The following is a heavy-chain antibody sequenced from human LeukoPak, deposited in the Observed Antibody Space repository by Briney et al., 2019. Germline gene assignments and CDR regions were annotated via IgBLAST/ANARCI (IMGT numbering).Heavy chain of an antibody. CDR1: GYSFTSYW. J-gene: IGHJ4*02. Sequence: GESLKISCKGSGYSFTSYWIGWVRQMPGKGLEWMGIIYPGDSDTRYSPSFQGRVTISADKSISTAYLQWSSLKASDTAMYYCARLKFYDSSGYYYYFDYWGQGTLVTVSS. V-gene: IGHV5-51*01. D-gene: IGHD3-22*01. CDR2: IYPGDSDT. CDR3: ARLKFYDSSGYYYYFDY.